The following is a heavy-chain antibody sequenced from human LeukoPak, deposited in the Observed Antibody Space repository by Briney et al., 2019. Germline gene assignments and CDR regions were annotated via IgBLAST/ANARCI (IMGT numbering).Heavy chain of an antibody. CDR3: AKNYDSGRGVPYGMDV. Sequence: GGSLRLSCVASGFAFSTYTMSWVRQAPGKGLEWVSAIGAGSGAITIYADSVKGRFTISRDNSKNTLYLQMNSLRGEDTAVYYCAKNYDSGRGVPYGMDVWGQGTTVTVSS. D-gene: IGHD3-10*01. CDR2: IGAGSGAIT. CDR1: GFAFSTYT. V-gene: IGHV3-23*01. J-gene: IGHJ6*02.